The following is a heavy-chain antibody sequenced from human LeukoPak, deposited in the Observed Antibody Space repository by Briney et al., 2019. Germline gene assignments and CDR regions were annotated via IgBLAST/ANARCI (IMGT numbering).Heavy chain of an antibody. CDR1: GFTYTKHA. Sequence: GGSLRLSCAASGFTYTKHAMHWVRQAPGKGLEWVAVISSDGSIKYYADSVKGRFTISRDNSKSTLYIQMNSLRAEDTAVYYCARAKPKNMVRGLIMRRESRYYFDYWGQGTLVTVSS. V-gene: IGHV3-30*14. J-gene: IGHJ4*02. CDR3: ARAKPKNMVRGLIMRRESRYYFDY. CDR2: ISSDGSIK. D-gene: IGHD3-10*01.